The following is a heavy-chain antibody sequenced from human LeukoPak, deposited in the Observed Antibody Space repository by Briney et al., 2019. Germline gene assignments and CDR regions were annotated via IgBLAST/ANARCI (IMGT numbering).Heavy chain of an antibody. V-gene: IGHV4-34*01. J-gene: IGHJ4*02. CDR1: GGSFSGYY. D-gene: IGHD3-10*01. CDR2: INHSGST. Sequence: SETLSLTCAVYGGSFSGYYWSWIRQPPGKGLERIGEINHSGSTNYNPSLKSRVTISVDTSKNQFSLKLSSVTAADTAVYYCARAVGGDGSGSLWGPGTLVTVSS. CDR3: ARAVGGDGSGSL.